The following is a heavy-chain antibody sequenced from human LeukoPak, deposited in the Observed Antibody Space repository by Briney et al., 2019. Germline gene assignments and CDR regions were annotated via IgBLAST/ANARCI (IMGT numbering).Heavy chain of an antibody. D-gene: IGHD3-22*01. CDR1: GLSLSSYA. Sequence: GGSLRLSCAASGLSLSSYAMSWVRQAPGKGLEWVSAISSTDAGTYHADSVRGRFTISRDSSKNTLYLQMNSLRAEDTAVYYCAEDTYYYDSSGALDYWGQGTLVTVSS. J-gene: IGHJ4*02. V-gene: IGHV3-23*01. CDR3: AEDTYYYDSSGALDY. CDR2: ISSTDAGT.